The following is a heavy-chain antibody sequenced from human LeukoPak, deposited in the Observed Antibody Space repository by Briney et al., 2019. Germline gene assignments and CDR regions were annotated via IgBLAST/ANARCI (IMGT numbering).Heavy chain of an antibody. CDR2: IYYSGST. CDR1: GGSISSSSYY. V-gene: IGHV4-39*07. Sequence: SETLSLTCTVSGGSISSSSYYWGWIRQPPGKGLEWIGSIYYSGSTYYNPSLKSRVTISVDTSKNQFSLKLSSVTAADTAVYYCALAVAAPYYFDYWGQGTLVTVSS. D-gene: IGHD6-19*01. J-gene: IGHJ4*02. CDR3: ALAVAAPYYFDY.